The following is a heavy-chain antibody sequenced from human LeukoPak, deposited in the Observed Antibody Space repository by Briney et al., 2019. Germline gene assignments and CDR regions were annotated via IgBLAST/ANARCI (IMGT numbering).Heavy chain of an antibody. CDR2: VFFEGNT. V-gene: IGHV4-59*01. CDR3: ARAWYYLDSDGYKGWLGP. D-gene: IGHD5-24*01. Sequence: PSETLSLTCTVSGASMRGAYWSWIRQPPGKGLEWIGYVFFEGNTRYNPSLTSRLTISADTSRSQFSLKLTSVTAADTAVYYCARAWYYLDSDGYKGWLGPWGQGTLVTVSS. CDR1: GASMRGAY. J-gene: IGHJ5*02.